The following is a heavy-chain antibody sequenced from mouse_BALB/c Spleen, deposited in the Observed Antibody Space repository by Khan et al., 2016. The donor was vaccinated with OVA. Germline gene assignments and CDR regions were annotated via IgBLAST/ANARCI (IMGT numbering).Heavy chain of an antibody. J-gene: IGHJ3*01. CDR1: GYTFTSYY. CDR3: SRSGYGSFAY. V-gene: IGHV1S81*02. Sequence: QVQLKESGAELVKPGASVRLSCKASGYTFTSYYLYWVKQRPGQGLEWIGDINPSSGGTNFNEKFKSKATLTVDKSSSTAYIQLNSLTSEDSAGYYCSRSGYGSFAYWGQGTLVTVSA. CDR2: INPSSGGT. D-gene: IGHD2-2*01.